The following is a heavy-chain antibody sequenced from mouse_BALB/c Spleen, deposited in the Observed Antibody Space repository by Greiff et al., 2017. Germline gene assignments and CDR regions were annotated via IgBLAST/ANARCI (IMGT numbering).Heavy chain of an antibody. V-gene: IGHV1-54*01. J-gene: IGHJ3*01. Sequence: VQLQQSGAELVRPGTSVKVSCKASGYAFTNYLIEWVKQRPGQGLEWIGVINPGSGGTNYNEKFKGKATLTADKSSSTAYMQLSSLTSDDSAVYFCARALYYDYDGFAYWGQGTLVTVSA. CDR2: INPGSGGT. D-gene: IGHD2-4*01. CDR3: ARALYYDYDGFAY. CDR1: GYAFTNYL.